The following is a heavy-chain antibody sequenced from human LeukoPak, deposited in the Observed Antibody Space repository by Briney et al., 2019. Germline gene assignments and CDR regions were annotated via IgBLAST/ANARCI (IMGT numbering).Heavy chain of an antibody. J-gene: IGHJ4*02. CDR1: GFTLSTYA. CDR2: TSSSDAGT. Sequence: GGSLRLSCAASGFTLSTYAVSWVRQTPGKGLEWVAATSSSDAGTYHADSVRGRFTISRDNSKNTVFLEMNTLRADDTALYHCVKSREASIWYSLGDYWGQGSLVAVS. V-gene: IGHV3-23*01. CDR3: VKSREASIWYSLGDY. D-gene: IGHD2-21*02.